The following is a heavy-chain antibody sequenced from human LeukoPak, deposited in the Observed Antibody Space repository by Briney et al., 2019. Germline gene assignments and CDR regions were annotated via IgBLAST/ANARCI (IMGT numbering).Heavy chain of an antibody. V-gene: IGHV1-46*01. D-gene: IGHD4-17*01. CDR2: INPSGGST. J-gene: IGHJ4*02. Sequence: ASVKVSCKASGYTFTSYYMHWVRQAPGQGLEWMGIINPSGGSTSYAQKFQGRVTMSRDTSTSTVYMELSSLRSEDTAVYYCARDSAATVTTNYFDYWGQGTLVTVSP. CDR3: ARDSAATVTTNYFDY. CDR1: GYTFTSYY.